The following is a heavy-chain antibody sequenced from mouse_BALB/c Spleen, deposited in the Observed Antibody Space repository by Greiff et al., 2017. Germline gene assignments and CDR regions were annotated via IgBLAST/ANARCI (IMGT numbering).Heavy chain of an antibody. CDR1: GFSLTSYG. D-gene: IGHD4-1*01. CDR2: IWRGGST. J-gene: IGHJ3*01. Sequence: VKLVESGPSLVQPSQSLSITCTVSGFSLTSYGVHWVRQSPGKGLEWLGVIWRGGSTDYNAAFMSRLSITKDNSKSQVFFKMNSLQADDTAMYYCATNWDTAYWGQGTLVTVSA. CDR3: ATNWDTAY. V-gene: IGHV2-5-1*01.